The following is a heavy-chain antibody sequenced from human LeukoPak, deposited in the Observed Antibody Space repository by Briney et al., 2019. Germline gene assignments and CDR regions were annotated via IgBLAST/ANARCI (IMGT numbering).Heavy chain of an antibody. CDR3: AKSVAAATEGYFDY. D-gene: IGHD2-2*01. Sequence: GASLRLSCAASGFTFSSYAMSWVRQAPGKGLEWVSAISGSGGSTYYADSVKGRFTISRDNSKNTLYLQMNSLRAEDTAIYYCAKSVAAATEGYFDYRGQGTLVTVSS. J-gene: IGHJ4*02. CDR1: GFTFSSYA. CDR2: ISGSGGST. V-gene: IGHV3-23*01.